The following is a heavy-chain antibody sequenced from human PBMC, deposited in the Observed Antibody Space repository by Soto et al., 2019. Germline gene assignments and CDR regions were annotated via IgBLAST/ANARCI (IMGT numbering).Heavy chain of an antibody. D-gene: IGHD3-22*01. CDR1: GYTFTIYY. J-gene: IGHJ6*03. CDR2: INPSGGST. CDR3: ARHGGMIVETMWPMDV. Sequence: ASVKVSCKASGYTFTIYYMHWVLQAPGQGLEWMAIINPSGGSTSYAQKFQGRVTMTRDTSTSTVYMELSSLRSEDTAVYYCARHGGMIVETMWPMDVWGKGTTVTVSS. V-gene: IGHV1-46*01.